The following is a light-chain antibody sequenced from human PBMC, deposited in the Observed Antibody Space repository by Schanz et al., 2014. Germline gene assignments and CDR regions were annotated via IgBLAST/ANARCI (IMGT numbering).Light chain of an antibody. Sequence: QSALTQPASVSGSPGQSITISCTGTSSDLGSYNLVSWYQQHPGKAPKLMIYEGTKRPSGVSNRISGSKSGNTASLTISGVQAEDEADYYCCSYAGTYTWEFGGGTKLTVL. CDR2: EGT. J-gene: IGLJ3*02. V-gene: IGLV2-23*01. CDR3: CSYAGTYTWE. CDR1: SSDLGSYNL.